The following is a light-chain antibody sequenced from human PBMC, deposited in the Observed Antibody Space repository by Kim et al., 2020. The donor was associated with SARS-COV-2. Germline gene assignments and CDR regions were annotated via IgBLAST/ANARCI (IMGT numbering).Light chain of an antibody. CDR1: KLGDKY. CDR2: QDR. Sequence: PAQTASITCSGDKLGDKYACWYQQKPGQSPVLVIYQDRKRPSGIPERFSGSNSGNTATLTISGTQAMDEADYYCQAWDSSTVVFGGGTQLTVL. V-gene: IGLV3-1*01. J-gene: IGLJ2*01. CDR3: QAWDSSTVV.